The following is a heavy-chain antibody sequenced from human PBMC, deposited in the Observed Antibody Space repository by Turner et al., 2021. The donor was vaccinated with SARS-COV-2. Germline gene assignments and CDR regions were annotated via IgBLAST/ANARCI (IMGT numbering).Heavy chain of an antibody. Sequence: QVQLVQSGAEVKKPGSSVKVCCKASRGTFISYTISWVRQAPGQGPGWMGRIIPILGRANYAKKFQGRVTITADKSTSTAYMEVSSLRSEDTAVYYCATRVYDILTGLELGYFDYWGQGTLVTVSS. J-gene: IGHJ4*02. CDR3: ATRVYDILTGLELGYFDY. D-gene: IGHD3-9*01. CDR2: IIPILGRA. V-gene: IGHV1-69*02. CDR1: RGTFISYT.